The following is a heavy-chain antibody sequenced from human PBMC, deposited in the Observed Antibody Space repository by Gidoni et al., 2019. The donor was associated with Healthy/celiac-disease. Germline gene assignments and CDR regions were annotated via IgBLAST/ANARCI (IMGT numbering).Heavy chain of an antibody. Sequence: EVQLFESGGGLVQPGGSLRLSCAASGFTFSSFAMSWVRQAPGKGLEWVSAISGSGCSTYYADSVKGRFTISRDNSKNTLYLQMNSLRAEDTAVYYCAKGAAAAAPWDYYYYMDVWGKGTTVTVSS. CDR1: GFTFSSFA. D-gene: IGHD6-13*01. CDR2: ISGSGCST. V-gene: IGHV3-23*01. J-gene: IGHJ6*03. CDR3: AKGAAAAAPWDYYYYMDV.